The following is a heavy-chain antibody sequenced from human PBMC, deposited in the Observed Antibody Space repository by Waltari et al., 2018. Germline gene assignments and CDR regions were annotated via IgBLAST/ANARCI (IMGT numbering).Heavy chain of an antibody. CDR2: IYYNGAT. D-gene: IGHD2-21*02. Sequence: QVQLHESGPGLVKPSETLSLTCSVSGGSISSYLWHWIRTPPGKGLEWIGYIYYNGATNYNPSLRSRLTISVDTAENQFSLRLSSVTTADTAVYYCAREIYGGNSRPFDYWGQGTLATVSS. CDR1: GGSISSYL. CDR3: AREIYGGNSRPFDY. V-gene: IGHV4-59*01. J-gene: IGHJ4*02.